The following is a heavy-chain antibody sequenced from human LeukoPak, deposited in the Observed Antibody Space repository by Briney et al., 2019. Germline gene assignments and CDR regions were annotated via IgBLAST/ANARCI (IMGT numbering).Heavy chain of an antibody. CDR2: ISAYNGNT. V-gene: IGHV1-18*04. Sequence: GASVKVSCKASGYTFTCYGISWVRQAPGQGLEWMGWISAYNGNTNYAQKLQGRVTMTTDTSTSTAYMELRSLGSDDTAVYYCARDHGDYYDSSGPGWWGQGTLVTVSS. D-gene: IGHD3-22*01. CDR3: ARDHGDYYDSSGPGW. CDR1: GYTFTCYG. J-gene: IGHJ4*02.